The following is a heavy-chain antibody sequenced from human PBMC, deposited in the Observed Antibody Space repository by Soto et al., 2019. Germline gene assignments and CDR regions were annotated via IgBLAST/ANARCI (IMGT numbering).Heavy chain of an antibody. CDR1: GGSISSYY. J-gene: IGHJ5*02. CDR2: IYYSGST. V-gene: IGHV4-59*03. D-gene: IGHD3-3*01. Sequence: LSLTCTVSGGSISSYYWSWIRQPPGKGLEWIGYIYYSGSTNYNPSLKSRVTISVDTSKNQFSLRLSSVTAADTAIYYCATRITVFGLLIPPFDPWGQGTQVTVSS. CDR3: ATRITVFGLLIPPFDP.